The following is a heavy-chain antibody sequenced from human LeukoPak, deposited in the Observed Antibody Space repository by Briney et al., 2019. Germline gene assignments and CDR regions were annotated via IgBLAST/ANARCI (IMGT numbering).Heavy chain of an antibody. CDR3: AKETGGRQGLDY. V-gene: IGHV3-30*02. CDR1: GFTFSSYG. D-gene: IGHD3-10*01. Sequence: GGSLRLSCAASGFTFSSYGMHWVRQAQGKGLEWVAFIRYDGSNKYYADSVKGRFTISRDNSKNTLYLQMNSLRAEDTAVYYCAKETGGRQGLDYWGQGTLVTVSS. J-gene: IGHJ4*02. CDR2: IRYDGSNK.